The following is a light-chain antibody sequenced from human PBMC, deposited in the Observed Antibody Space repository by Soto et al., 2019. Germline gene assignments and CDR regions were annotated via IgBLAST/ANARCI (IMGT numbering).Light chain of an antibody. CDR3: GSYAGSDDLL. V-gene: IGLV2-8*01. J-gene: IGLJ2*01. CDR2: EFS. CDR1: SGDVDGYNF. Sequence: QSALTQPPSVSGSPGQSVTISCTGPSGDVDGYNFVSWYQQHPGKAPKVIIYEFSKRPSGVPGRFSGSKSGNTASLTVSGLQTEDEAVYYCGSYAGSDDLLFGGGTKLTVL.